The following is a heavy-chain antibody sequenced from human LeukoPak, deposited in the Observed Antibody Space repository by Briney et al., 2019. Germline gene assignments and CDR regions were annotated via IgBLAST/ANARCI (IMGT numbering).Heavy chain of an antibody. J-gene: IGHJ4*02. V-gene: IGHV3-23*01. Sequence: GGSLRLSCAASGFTFSSYAMSWVRQAPGKGLEWVSAISGSGGSTYYADSVKGRFTISRDNSKNTLYLQMNSLRAEDTAVYYCARDTTYYDILTGYQEQYYFDYWGQGTLVTVSS. CDR1: GFTFSSYA. D-gene: IGHD3-9*01. CDR3: ARDTTYYDILTGYQEQYYFDY. CDR2: ISGSGGST.